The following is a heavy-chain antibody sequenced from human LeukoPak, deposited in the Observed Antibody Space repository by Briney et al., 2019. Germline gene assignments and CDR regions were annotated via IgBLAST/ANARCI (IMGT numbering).Heavy chain of an antibody. J-gene: IGHJ6*03. D-gene: IGHD1-1*01. Sequence: GGSLRLSCAASGFTFSSYAMSWVRQAPGKGLEWVSAISGSGGSTYYAGSVKGRFTISRDNSKNTLYLQMNSLRAEDTAVYYCAKSERAYYYYMDVWGKGTTVTVSS. V-gene: IGHV3-23*01. CDR3: AKSERAYYYYMDV. CDR2: ISGSGGST. CDR1: GFTFSSYA.